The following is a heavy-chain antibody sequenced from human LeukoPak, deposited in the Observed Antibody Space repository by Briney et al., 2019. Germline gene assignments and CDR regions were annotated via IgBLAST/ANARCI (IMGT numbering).Heavy chain of an antibody. CDR1: GFTFSSYW. CDR2: INSDGSKT. CDR3: ARVPNGIAAAGLDY. Sequence: GGSLRLSCAASGFTFSSYWRHWVRQAPGKGLVWVSRINSDGSKTNYTDSVKGRFTISRDNAKNTLYVQMNSLRAEDTAVYYCARVPNGIAAAGLDYWGQGTLVTVSS. D-gene: IGHD6-13*01. V-gene: IGHV3-74*01. J-gene: IGHJ4*02.